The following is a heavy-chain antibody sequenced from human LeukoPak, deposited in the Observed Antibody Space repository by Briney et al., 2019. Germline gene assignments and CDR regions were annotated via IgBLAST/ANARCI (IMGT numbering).Heavy chain of an antibody. J-gene: IGHJ1*01. Sequence: RASVKVSCKASGGTFSSYAISWVRQAPGQGLAWMGRIIPILGIANYAQKFQGRVTITADKSTSTAYMELSSLRSEDTAVYYCARTPPDDSSGYYLEYFQHWGQGTLVTVSS. CDR2: IIPILGIA. V-gene: IGHV1-69*04. CDR1: GGTFSSYA. D-gene: IGHD3-22*01. CDR3: ARTPPDDSSGYYLEYFQH.